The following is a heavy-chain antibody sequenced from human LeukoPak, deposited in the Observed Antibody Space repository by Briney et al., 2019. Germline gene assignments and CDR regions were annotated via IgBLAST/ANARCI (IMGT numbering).Heavy chain of an antibody. Sequence: GASVKVSCKASGYTFTSYGISWVRQAPGQGLEWMGWISAYNGNTNYAQKLQGRVTMTTDISTSTAYMELKSLRSDDTAVYYCARGPEGSGSYDFDYWGQGTLVTVSS. CDR1: GYTFTSYG. J-gene: IGHJ4*02. CDR3: ARGPEGSGSYDFDY. D-gene: IGHD3-10*01. CDR2: ISAYNGNT. V-gene: IGHV1-18*01.